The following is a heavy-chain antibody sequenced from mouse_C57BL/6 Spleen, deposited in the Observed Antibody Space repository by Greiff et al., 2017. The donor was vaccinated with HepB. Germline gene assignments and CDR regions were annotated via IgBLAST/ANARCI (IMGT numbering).Heavy chain of an antibody. Sequence: EVKLKESGAGLVKPGGSLKLSCAASGFTFSSYDMNWVRQTPEKGLEWVATISNGGSYTYYPDNVKGRFTISGDNAKNNLYLQMSHLKSEDTAIYYCARDWWADWGHGTLVTVSA. CDR2: ISNGGSYT. J-gene: IGHJ3*01. CDR3: ARDWWAD. V-gene: IGHV5-4*01. CDR1: GFTFSSYD.